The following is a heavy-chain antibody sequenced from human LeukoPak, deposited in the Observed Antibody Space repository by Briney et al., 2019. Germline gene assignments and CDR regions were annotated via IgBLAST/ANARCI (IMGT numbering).Heavy chain of an antibody. J-gene: IGHJ5*02. CDR3: ARLVVGATVNWFDP. D-gene: IGHD2-15*01. V-gene: IGHV4-39*01. CDR1: GGSISSSSYY. Sequence: SETLSLTCTASGGSISSSSYYWGWIRQSPGEGLEWIGNVYYSGSNYYNPSLKSPVTISVDTSKNQFSLNLSSVTAADTAVYYCARLVVGATVNWFDPWGQGILVTVSS. CDR2: VYYSGSN.